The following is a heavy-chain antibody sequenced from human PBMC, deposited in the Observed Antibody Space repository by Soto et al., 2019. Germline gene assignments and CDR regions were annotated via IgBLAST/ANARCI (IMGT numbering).Heavy chain of an antibody. J-gene: IGHJ3*02. CDR2: IYHSGST. Sequence: KTSETLSLTCAVSGYSISSGYYWGWIRQPPGKGLEWIGSIYHSGSTYYNPSLKSRVTISVDTSKNQFSLKLSSVTAADTAVYYCARGSATNDAFDIWGQGTMVTVSS. CDR3: ARGSATNDAFDI. CDR1: GYSISSGYY. V-gene: IGHV4-38-2*01.